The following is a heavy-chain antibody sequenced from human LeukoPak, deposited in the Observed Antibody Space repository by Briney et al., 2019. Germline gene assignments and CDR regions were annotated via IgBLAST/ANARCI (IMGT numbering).Heavy chain of an antibody. J-gene: IGHJ4*02. D-gene: IGHD5-12*01. CDR1: GFTFSSYA. CDR3: ARGEATSGSGYDYLDY. V-gene: IGHV3-30*04. CDR2: ISYDGSNK. Sequence: GGSLRLSCAASGFTFSSYAMHWVRQAPGKGLEWVAVISYDGSNKYYADSVKGRFTISRDNSKNTLYLQMNSLRAEDTAVYYCARGEATSGSGYDYLDYWGQGTLVTVSS.